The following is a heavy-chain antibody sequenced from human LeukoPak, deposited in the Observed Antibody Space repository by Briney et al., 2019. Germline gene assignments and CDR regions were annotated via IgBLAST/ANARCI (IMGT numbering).Heavy chain of an antibody. J-gene: IGHJ4*02. V-gene: IGHV3-23*01. Sequence: PGGSLRLSCAASGFTFSSYAMNWVRQAPGKGLEWVSTISGGGGSTYYADSVKGRFTISRDNSKNTLYLQMNSLGAEDTAVYYCAKGRRDGYNFDFDYWGQGTLVTVSS. CDR1: GFTFSSYA. CDR3: AKGRRDGYNFDFDY. D-gene: IGHD5-24*01. CDR2: ISGGGGST.